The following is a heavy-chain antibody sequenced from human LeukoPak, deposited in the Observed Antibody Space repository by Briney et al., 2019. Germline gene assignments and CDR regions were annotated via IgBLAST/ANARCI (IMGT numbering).Heavy chain of an antibody. V-gene: IGHV4-59*01. CDR1: GGSINNYY. Sequence: SETLSLTCTVSGGSINNYYWSWIRQPPGKGLEWIGYIYYSGSATYNPSLKSRVTMSVDTSKNQFSLKLYSVTAADTAVYYCARGGWSLGYWGQGILVTVSS. CDR2: IYYSGSA. CDR3: ARGGWSLGY. D-gene: IGHD2-15*01. J-gene: IGHJ4*02.